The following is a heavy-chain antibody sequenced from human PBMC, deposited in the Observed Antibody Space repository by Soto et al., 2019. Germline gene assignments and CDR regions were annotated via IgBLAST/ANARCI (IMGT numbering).Heavy chain of an antibody. Sequence: SETLSLTCAVYGGSFSGYYWSWIRQPPGKGLEWIGEINHSGSTNCNPSLKSRVTISVDTSKNQFSLKLSSVTAADTAVYYCAREGHSSSWNPYYYYYMDVWGKGTTVTVSS. D-gene: IGHD6-13*01. CDR2: INHSGST. J-gene: IGHJ6*03. V-gene: IGHV4-34*01. CDR1: GGSFSGYY. CDR3: AREGHSSSWNPYYYYYMDV.